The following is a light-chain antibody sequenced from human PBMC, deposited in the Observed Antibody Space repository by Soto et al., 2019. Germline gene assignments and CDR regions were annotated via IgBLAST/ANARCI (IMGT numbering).Light chain of an antibody. CDR3: QQYGNSPPYT. J-gene: IGKJ2*01. CDR2: AAS. Sequence: IVLTQSPGTLSLSPGERATLSCRASQSVGSDYLAWYQQKPGQAPRLLIFAASSRATDIPARFSGSGSGTYFTLTISRLEPEDFAVYYCQQYGNSPPYTFGQGTKLEMK. V-gene: IGKV3-20*01. CDR1: QSVGSDY.